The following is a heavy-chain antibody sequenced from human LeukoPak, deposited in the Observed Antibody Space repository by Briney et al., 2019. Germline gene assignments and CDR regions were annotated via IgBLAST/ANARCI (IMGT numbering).Heavy chain of an antibody. CDR1: GDSISSSSYY. CDR2: IYYSGSGST. CDR3: ARRGGHGGSFDY. D-gene: IGHD4-23*01. Sequence: SETLSLTCTVSGDSISSSSYYWGWIRQPPGKGLEWIGYIYYSGSGSTNYNPSLKGRVSISVDTSKNHFSLKLSSVTAADTAVYYCARRGGHGGSFDYWGQGTLVTVSS. J-gene: IGHJ4*02. V-gene: IGHV4-61*05.